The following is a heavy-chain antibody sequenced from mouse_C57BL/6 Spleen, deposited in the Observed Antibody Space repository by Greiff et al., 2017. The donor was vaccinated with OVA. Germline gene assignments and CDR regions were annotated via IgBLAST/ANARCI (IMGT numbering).Heavy chain of an antibody. J-gene: IGHJ4*01. CDR1: GYAFTNYL. Sequence: QVQLQQSGAELVRPGTSVKVSCKASGYAFTNYLIEWVKQRPGQGLEWIGVINPGSGGTNYNEKFKGKATLTADKSSSTAYMQLSSLSSEDSAVYFCERSGGEDAMDYWGQGTSVTVSS. D-gene: IGHD2-13*01. CDR3: ERSGGEDAMDY. CDR2: INPGSGGT. V-gene: IGHV1-54*01.